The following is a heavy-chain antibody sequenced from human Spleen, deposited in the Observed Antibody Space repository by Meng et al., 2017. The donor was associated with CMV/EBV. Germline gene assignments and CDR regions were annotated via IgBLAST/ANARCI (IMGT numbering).Heavy chain of an antibody. CDR1: GFIFKNYA. J-gene: IGHJ6*02. CDR2: ISGSGGST. CDR3: AKDSSQYFDSSGALVY. Sequence: GESLKISCAASGFIFKNYAMRWVRQAPGKGLEWVAAISGSGGSTYYADSVKGRFTISRDNFKNTVYLQMNSLRAEDTALYYCAKDSSQYFDSSGALVYWGQGTTVTVSS. D-gene: IGHD3-22*01. V-gene: IGHV3-23*01.